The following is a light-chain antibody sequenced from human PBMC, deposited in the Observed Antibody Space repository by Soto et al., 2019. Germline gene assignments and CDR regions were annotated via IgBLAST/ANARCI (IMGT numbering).Light chain of an antibody. V-gene: IGKV3-11*01. CDR1: QNVGHN. Sequence: EVVLTQSPATLSLSPGESATLSCRASQNVGHNLAWYQQTPGQAPRLLIYAASDRATGITARFRGSGSDTDFTITLTSVEPEDFAVYYCQQRSRWPRDTFGQGTKLEIK. CDR2: AAS. J-gene: IGKJ2*01. CDR3: QQRSRWPRDT.